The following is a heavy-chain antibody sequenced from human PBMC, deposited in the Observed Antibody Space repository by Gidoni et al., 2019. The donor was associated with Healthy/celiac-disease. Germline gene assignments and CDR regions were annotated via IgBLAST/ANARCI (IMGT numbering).Heavy chain of an antibody. CDR1: AFTFSNYN. CDR3: AFGGVIGTDYFDY. D-gene: IGHD3-16*02. Sequence: EVQLMESGGGLVKPGGSLRLSCAASAFTFSNYNMSWVRPAPGKGLEWVSSISSWRSYIYYADSVKGRFTISRDNAKNSLYLQMNSLRAEDTALYYCAFGGVIGTDYFDYWGQGTLVTVSA. J-gene: IGHJ4*02. CDR2: ISSWRSYI. V-gene: IGHV3-21*01.